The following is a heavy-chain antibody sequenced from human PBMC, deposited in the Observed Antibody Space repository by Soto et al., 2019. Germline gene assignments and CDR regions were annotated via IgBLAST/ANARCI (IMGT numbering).Heavy chain of an antibody. Sequence: VKVSCKASGFTFTSSAVQWVRQARGQRLEWIGWIVVGSGNTNYAQKFQERVTITRDMSTSTAYMELSSLRSEDTAVYYCAAGSIAVAGSRFDYWGQGTLVTVSS. CDR1: GFTFTSSA. CDR3: AAGSIAVAGSRFDY. V-gene: IGHV1-58*01. D-gene: IGHD6-19*01. J-gene: IGHJ4*02. CDR2: IVVGSGNT.